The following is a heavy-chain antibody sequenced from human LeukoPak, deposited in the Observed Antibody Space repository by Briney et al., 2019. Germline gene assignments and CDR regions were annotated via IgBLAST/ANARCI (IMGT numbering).Heavy chain of an antibody. Sequence: PSETLSLTCAVYGGSLSGYYWSWIRQPPGKGLEWIGEINHSGSTNYNPSLKSRVTISVDTSKNQFSLKLSSVTAADTAVYYCAREVGWRWLHPGWFDPWGQGTLVTVSS. V-gene: IGHV4-34*01. CDR1: GGSLSGYY. CDR3: AREVGWRWLHPGWFDP. D-gene: IGHD5-12*01. J-gene: IGHJ5*02. CDR2: INHSGST.